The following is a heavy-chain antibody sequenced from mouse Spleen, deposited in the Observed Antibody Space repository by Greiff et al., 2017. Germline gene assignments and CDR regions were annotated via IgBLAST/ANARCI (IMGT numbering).Heavy chain of an antibody. Sequence: QVQLKETGPGLVAPSQSLSITCTVSGFSLTSYGVHWVRQPPGKGLEWLVVIWSDGSTNYNSALKSRLSISKDNSKSQVFLKMNSLQTDDTAMYYCARSGDRYEDIGFYAMDYWGQGTSVTVSS. CDR3: ARSGDRYEDIGFYAMDY. CDR1: GFSLTSYG. V-gene: IGHV2-6*03. J-gene: IGHJ4*01. D-gene: IGHD2-14*01. CDR2: IWSDGST.